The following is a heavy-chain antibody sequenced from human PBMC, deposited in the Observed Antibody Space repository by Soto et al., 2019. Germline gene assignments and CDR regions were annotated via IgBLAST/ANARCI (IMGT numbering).Heavy chain of an antibody. CDR1: GFTFRNNV. Sequence: GGSLRLSCAASGFTFRNNVLSWVRQAPGKGLGWVSGITGSGRDTYYADSVKGRFTISRDNSKNMVFLQMNSLRAEDTALYYCAKNGLDNSPSAIDSWGPGTLVTVSS. CDR2: ITGSGRDT. D-gene: IGHD2-8*01. J-gene: IGHJ4*02. CDR3: AKNGLDNSPSAIDS. V-gene: IGHV3-23*01.